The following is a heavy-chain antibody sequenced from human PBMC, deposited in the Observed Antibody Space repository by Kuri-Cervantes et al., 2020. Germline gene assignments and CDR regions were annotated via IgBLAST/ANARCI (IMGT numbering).Heavy chain of an antibody. Sequence: LSLTCAASGFNFDDYAMHWVRQAPGKGLEWVSGISWNSGNIGYADSVKGRFTISRDNAKNSLYLQMNSLRPEDTALYYCVKSKFYDSSGYYLDYWGQGTLVTVSS. CDR3: VKSKFYDSSGYYLDY. CDR1: GFNFDDYA. CDR2: ISWNSGNI. V-gene: IGHV3-9*01. J-gene: IGHJ4*02. D-gene: IGHD3-22*01.